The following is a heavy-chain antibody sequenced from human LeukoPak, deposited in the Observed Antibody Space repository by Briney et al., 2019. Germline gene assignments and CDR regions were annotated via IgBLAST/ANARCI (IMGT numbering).Heavy chain of an antibody. CDR1: GFTFSSYW. V-gene: IGHV3-7*01. D-gene: IGHD3-10*01. CDR3: ARDHYYGSGSYYYREYYYYGMDV. CDR2: IKQDGSEK. J-gene: IGHJ6*02. Sequence: PGGSLRLSCAASGFTFSSYWMSWVRQAPGKGLEWVANIKQDGSEKYYVDSVKGRFTISRDNAKNSLYLQMNSLRAEDTALYYCARDHYYGSGSYYYREYYYYGMDVWGQGTTVTVSS.